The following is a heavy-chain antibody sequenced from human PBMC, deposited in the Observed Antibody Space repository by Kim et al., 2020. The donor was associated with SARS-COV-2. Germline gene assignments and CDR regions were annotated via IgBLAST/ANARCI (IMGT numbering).Heavy chain of an antibody. Sequence: GGSLRLPCAASGLSFSDSYMNWVRQAPGKGLEWLSFISTRGESIFYADSVEGRFTISRDNAKNSLYLQMNYLRDEDTAVYYCARSGNGYNAFGIWGQG. CDR3: ARSGNGYNAFGI. CDR2: ISTRGESI. CDR1: GLSFSDSY. J-gene: IGHJ4*02. V-gene: IGHV3-11*01. D-gene: IGHD5-12*01.